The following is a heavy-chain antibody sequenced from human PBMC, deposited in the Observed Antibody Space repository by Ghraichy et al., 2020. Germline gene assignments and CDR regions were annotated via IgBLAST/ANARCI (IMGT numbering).Heavy chain of an antibody. CDR2: ISTYNGNT. V-gene: IGHV1-18*01. J-gene: IGHJ4*02. CDR1: GYTFTNHG. D-gene: IGHD6-13*01. CDR3: AKHGAGSSWSGYDY. Sequence: ASVKVSCKASGYTFTNHGISWVRQAPGQGLEWMGWISTYNGNTNYAQKLQGRVTMTTDTSTSTAYMELRSLRSGDTAVYYCAKHGAGSSWSGYDYWGQGTLVTVSS.